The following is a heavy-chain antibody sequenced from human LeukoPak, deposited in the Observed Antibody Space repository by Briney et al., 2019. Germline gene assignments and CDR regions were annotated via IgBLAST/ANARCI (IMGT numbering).Heavy chain of an antibody. CDR1: GFTFSSYS. Sequence: GGSLRLSCAASGFTFSSYSMNWVRQAPGKGLEWVSYISSSGSTIYYADSVKGRFTISRDNAKNSLYLQMNSLRAEDTAVYYCARVSGSGWFLNWFDPWGQGTLVTVSS. CDR3: ARVSGSGWFLNWFDP. CDR2: ISSSGSTI. J-gene: IGHJ5*02. D-gene: IGHD6-19*01. V-gene: IGHV3-48*04.